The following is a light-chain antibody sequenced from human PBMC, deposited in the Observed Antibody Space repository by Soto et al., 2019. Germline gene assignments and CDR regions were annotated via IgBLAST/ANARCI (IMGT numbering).Light chain of an antibody. CDR3: QQRSNWPLT. CDR1: QTVNSDY. Sequence: IVLTQSPGTLSLSPGETATHSCRASQTVNSDYLAWFQQRPGQAPRLLIFATSRRATDIPDRFSGSGSGTDFTLTISSLEPEDFAVYYCQQRSNWPLTFGGGTKVDIK. J-gene: IGKJ4*01. CDR2: ATS. V-gene: IGKV3D-20*02.